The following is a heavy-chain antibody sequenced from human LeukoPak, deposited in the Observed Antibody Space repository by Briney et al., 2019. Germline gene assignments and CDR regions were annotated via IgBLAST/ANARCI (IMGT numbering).Heavy chain of an antibody. J-gene: IGHJ6*03. CDR3: ARGLCSGWYGDLCYYYYMDV. D-gene: IGHD6-19*01. CDR2: IYYSGST. V-gene: IGHV4-59*12. Sequence: SETLSLTCTVSGGSISSYYWSWIRQPPGKGLEWIGYIYYSGSTYYNPSLKSRVTISVDRSKNQFSLKLSSVTAADTAVYYCARGLCSGWYGDLCYYYYMDVWGKGTTVTVSS. CDR1: GGSISSYY.